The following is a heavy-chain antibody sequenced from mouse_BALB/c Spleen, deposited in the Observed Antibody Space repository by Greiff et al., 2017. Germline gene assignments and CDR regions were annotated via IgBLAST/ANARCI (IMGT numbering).Heavy chain of an antibody. CDR2: ISYDGSN. D-gene: IGHD1-2*01. J-gene: IGHJ4*01. CDR1: GYSITSGYY. CDR3: ARGDYGYGEGAMDY. V-gene: IGHV3-6*02. Sequence: VQLKESGPGLVKPSQSLSLTCSVTGYSITSGYYWNWIRQFPGNKLEWMGYISYDGSNNYNPSLKNRISITRDTSKNQFFLKLNSVTTEDTATYYCARGDYGYGEGAMDYWGQGTSVTVSS.